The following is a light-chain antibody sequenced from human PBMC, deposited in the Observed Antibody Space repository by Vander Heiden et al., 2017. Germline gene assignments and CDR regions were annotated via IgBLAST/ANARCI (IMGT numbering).Light chain of an antibody. V-gene: IGKV2-30*01. CDR1: QSLVFSDGNTH. CDR2: KVS. CDR3: MQVSHWAYT. J-gene: IGKJ2*01. Sequence: DGAMTQSPHPLPVTLGQPAPLAYRSSQSLVFSDGNTHLNWFQQKPGQSPRRLNYKVSDRDSGDPDQFSGRGSCTDFTLKISRVAAEDVGVYLCMQVSHWAYTFGQGTKLEI.